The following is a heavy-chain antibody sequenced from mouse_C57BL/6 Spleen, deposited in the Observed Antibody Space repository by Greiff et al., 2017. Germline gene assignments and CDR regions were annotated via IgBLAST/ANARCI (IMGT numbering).Heavy chain of an antibody. D-gene: IGHD2-3*01. CDR1: GYAFSSSW. Sequence: QVQLQQSGPELVKPGASVKISCKASGYAFSSSWMNWVKQRPGKGLEWIGRIYPGDGDTNYNGKFKGKATLTADKSSSTAYMQLSSLTSEDSAFYFCARRDGYYPFFDYWGQGTTLTVSS. J-gene: IGHJ2*01. CDR3: ARRDGYYPFFDY. V-gene: IGHV1-82*01. CDR2: IYPGDGDT.